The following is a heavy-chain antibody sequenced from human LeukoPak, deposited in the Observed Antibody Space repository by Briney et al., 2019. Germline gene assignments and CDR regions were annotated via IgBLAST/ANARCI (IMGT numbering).Heavy chain of an antibody. V-gene: IGHV1-8*01. CDR1: GYTFTSYD. Sequence: ASVKVSCKASGYTFTSYDINWVRQATGQGLEWMGWMNPNSGNTGYAQKFQGRVTMTRNTSISTAYMELSRLRSDDTAVYYCATRSYYYDSNGYYYFDYWGQGTLVTVSS. CDR3: ATRSYYYDSNGYYYFDY. D-gene: IGHD3-22*01. J-gene: IGHJ4*02. CDR2: MNPNSGNT.